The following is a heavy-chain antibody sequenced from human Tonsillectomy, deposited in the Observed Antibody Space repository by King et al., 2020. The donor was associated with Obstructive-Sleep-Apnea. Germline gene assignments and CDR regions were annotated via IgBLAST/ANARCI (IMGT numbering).Heavy chain of an antibody. D-gene: IGHD2-15*01. CDR1: GFTFSSYS. CDR3: ARDLDCSGGRCPFDY. V-gene: IGHV3-21*01. CDR2: ISSSSSYI. Sequence: VQLVESGGGLVKPGGSLRLSCAASGFTFSSYSMNWVRQAPGKGLEWVSSISSSSSYIYYADSLKGRFTISRDNAKNSLYLQVNSLRAEDTAVYYCARDLDCSGGRCPFDYWGQGTLVTVSS. J-gene: IGHJ4*02.